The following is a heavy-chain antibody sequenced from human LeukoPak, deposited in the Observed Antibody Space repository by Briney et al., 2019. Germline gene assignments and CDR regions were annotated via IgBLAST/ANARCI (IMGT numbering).Heavy chain of an antibody. CDR1: GGTFSSYA. J-gene: IGHJ4*02. CDR3: AREIVVVPAADDY. D-gene: IGHD2-2*01. V-gene: IGHV1-69*13. CDR2: IIPIFGTA. Sequence: GASVKVSCKASGGTFSSYAISWVRQAPGQGLEWMGGIIPIFGTANYAQKFQGRVTITADESTSTAYMELSSLRSEDTAVYYCAREIVVVPAADDYWGQGTLVTVSS.